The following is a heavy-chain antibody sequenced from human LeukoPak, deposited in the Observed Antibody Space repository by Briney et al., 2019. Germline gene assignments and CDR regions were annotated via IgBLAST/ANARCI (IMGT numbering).Heavy chain of an antibody. Sequence: GESLRLSCAASGFTFSSYVMSWGRQAPGKGLEWVSTINKNGGETYYADSVKGRFTISRDNSKNTLYLQMNSLRAEDTAVYYCARGEMATAHFDYWGQGTLVTVSS. CDR2: INKNGGET. J-gene: IGHJ4*02. V-gene: IGHV3-23*01. CDR3: ARGEMATAHFDY. CDR1: GFTFSSYV. D-gene: IGHD5-24*01.